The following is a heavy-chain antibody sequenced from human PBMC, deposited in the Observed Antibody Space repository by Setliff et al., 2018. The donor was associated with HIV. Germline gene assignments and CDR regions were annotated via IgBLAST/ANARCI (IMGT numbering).Heavy chain of an antibody. J-gene: IGHJ6*03. Sequence: ASVKVSCKASGYTFISYGISWVRQAPGQGLEWMGWISAYNGNTNYAQKLQGRVTMTTDTSTSTAYMELRSLRSDDTAVYYCATSSRICYYSYMDVWGKGTTVTVSS. CDR1: GYTFISYG. D-gene: IGHD2-2*01. CDR3: ATSSRICYYSYMDV. V-gene: IGHV1-18*01. CDR2: ISAYNGNT.